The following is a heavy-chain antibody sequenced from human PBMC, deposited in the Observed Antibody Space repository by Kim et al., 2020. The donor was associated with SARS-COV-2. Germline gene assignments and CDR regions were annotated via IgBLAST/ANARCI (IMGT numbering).Heavy chain of an antibody. D-gene: IGHD2-2*02. CDR1: GFSVPYSY. CDR2: LFSGGDK. Sequence: GGSLRLSCAASGFSVPYSYMNWVRQAPNKGLEWVSVLFSGGDKFYADSVWGRFSISRDAAKNTLYLEMTSLRVDDTAVYYCTRGRGYTAPFDYWGHGTLV. V-gene: IGHV3-53*01. CDR3: TRGRGYTAPFDY. J-gene: IGHJ4*01.